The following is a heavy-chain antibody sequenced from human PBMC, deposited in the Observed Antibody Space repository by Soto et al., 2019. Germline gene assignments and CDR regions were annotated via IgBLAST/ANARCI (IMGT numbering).Heavy chain of an antibody. D-gene: IGHD3-3*01. J-gene: IGHJ3*02. Sequence: PGGSLRLSCAASGFTFSDHYMNWVRQAPGKGLEWVSFIYSGVNTYYADSVKGRFTISRDNSKNMLYLQMNSLRVEDTAVYYCAREVRVRGFAFDIWGQGTMVTVSS. V-gene: IGHV3-66*01. CDR3: AREVRVRGFAFDI. CDR2: IYSGVNT. CDR1: GFTFSDHY.